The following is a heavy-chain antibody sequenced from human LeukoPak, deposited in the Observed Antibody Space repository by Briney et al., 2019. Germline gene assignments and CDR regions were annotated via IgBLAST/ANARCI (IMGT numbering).Heavy chain of an antibody. J-gene: IGHJ4*02. Sequence: ASVKVSCKASGYTSTSYGISWVRQAPGQGLEWMGWINTNTGNPTYAQGFTGRFVFSLDTSVSTAYLQISSLKAEDTAVYYCARGYCSSTSCYGGSYWGQGTLVTVSS. D-gene: IGHD2-2*01. V-gene: IGHV7-4-1*02. CDR3: ARGYCSSTSCYGGSY. CDR2: INTNTGNP. CDR1: GYTSTSYG.